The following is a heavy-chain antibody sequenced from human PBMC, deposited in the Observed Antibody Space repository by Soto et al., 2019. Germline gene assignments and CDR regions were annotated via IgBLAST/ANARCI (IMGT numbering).Heavy chain of an antibody. CDR2: ISSSSSYI. D-gene: IGHD1-1*01. CDR3: ARALQYNENPTDAFDI. V-gene: IGHV3-21*01. CDR1: GFTFSSYS. Sequence: GESLGLSCAASGFTFSSYSMDWVRQAPGKGLEWVSSISSSSSYIYYADSVKGRFTISRDNAKNSLYLQMNSLRAEDTAVYYCARALQYNENPTDAFDIWGQGTMVTVSS. J-gene: IGHJ3*02.